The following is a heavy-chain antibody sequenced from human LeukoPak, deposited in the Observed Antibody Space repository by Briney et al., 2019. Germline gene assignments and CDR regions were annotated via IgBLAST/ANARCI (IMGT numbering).Heavy chain of an antibody. CDR3: ARNGDVAAMFWYFDY. D-gene: IGHD2-15*01. V-gene: IGHV3-30*04. CDR2: ISYDGSNK. Sequence: PGRSLRLSCAASGFTFSSYAMHWVRQAPGKGLEWVAVISYDGSNKYYADSVKGRFTISRDNSKNTLYLQMNSLRAEDTAVYYCARNGDVAAMFWYFDYWGQGTLVTASS. J-gene: IGHJ4*02. CDR1: GFTFSSYA.